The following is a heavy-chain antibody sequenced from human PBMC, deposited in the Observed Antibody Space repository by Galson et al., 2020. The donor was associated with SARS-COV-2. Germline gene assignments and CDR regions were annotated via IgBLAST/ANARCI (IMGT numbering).Heavy chain of an antibody. J-gene: IGHJ5*02. CDR1: GFSFTTYG. CDR3: ARDRVQGGGNNWFDP. V-gene: IGHV3-21*06. Sequence: SCAASGFSFTTYGMNWVRQAPGRGLEWVSSISSSGSSIFYADSVRGRFTISRDNAKNSLYLQLNSLRVEDTAVYYCARDRVQGGGNNWFDPWGQGTLVTVSS. D-gene: IGHD3-16*01. CDR2: ISSSGSSI.